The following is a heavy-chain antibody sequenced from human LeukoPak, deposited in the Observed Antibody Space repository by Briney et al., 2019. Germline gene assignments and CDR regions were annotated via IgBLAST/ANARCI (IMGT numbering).Heavy chain of an antibody. J-gene: IGHJ5*02. Sequence: GGSLRLSCAASGFTFSSYGMHWVRQAPGKGLEWVAVISYDGSNKYYADSVKGRFTISRDNSKNTLYLQMNSLRAEDTAVYYCARGGYNWNYSGVWFDPWGQGTLVTVSS. V-gene: IGHV3-30*03. D-gene: IGHD1-7*01. CDR2: ISYDGSNK. CDR3: ARGGYNWNYSGVWFDP. CDR1: GFTFSSYG.